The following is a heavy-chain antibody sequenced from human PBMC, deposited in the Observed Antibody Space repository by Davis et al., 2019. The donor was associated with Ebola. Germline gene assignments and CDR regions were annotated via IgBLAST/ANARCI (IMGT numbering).Heavy chain of an antibody. D-gene: IGHD6-19*01. CDR2: IVPILGIA. CDR1: GGTFSSYA. J-gene: IGHJ6*02. V-gene: IGHV1-69*04. Sequence: SVKVSCKASGGTFSSYAISWVRQAPGQGLEWMGRIVPILGIANYAQKFQGRVTITADKSTSTAYMELSSLRSEDTAVYYCAIWKSSGWYESYYGMDVWGQGTTVTVSS. CDR3: AIWKSSGWYESYYGMDV.